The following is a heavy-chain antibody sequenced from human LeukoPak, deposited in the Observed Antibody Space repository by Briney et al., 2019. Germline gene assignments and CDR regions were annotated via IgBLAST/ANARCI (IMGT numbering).Heavy chain of an antibody. V-gene: IGHV3-23*01. Sequence: GGSLRLSCAASGFTFSSYGMSWVRQAPGKGLEWVSAISGSGGSTYYADSVKGRFTISRDNSKNTLYLQMNSLRAEDTAVYYCANNNTIRGIIVVFWGQGTLVTVSS. CDR2: ISGSGGST. CDR3: ANNNTIRGIIVVF. D-gene: IGHD3-10*01. CDR1: GFTFSSYG. J-gene: IGHJ4*02.